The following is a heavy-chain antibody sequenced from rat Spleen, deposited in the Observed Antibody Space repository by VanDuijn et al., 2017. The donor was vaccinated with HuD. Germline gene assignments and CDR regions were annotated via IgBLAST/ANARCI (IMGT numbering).Heavy chain of an antibody. CDR3: ARHYGGYSEYVMDA. J-gene: IGHJ4*01. Sequence: EVQLVESGGGLVQPGRSLKLSCVASGFTFNYYWMTWIRQAPKKGLEWVASISSGGGGTYSPDSVKDRFTISRDNAKSTLYLQMDSLRSEDTATYYCARHYGGYSEYVMDAWGQGASVTVSS. D-gene: IGHD1-11*01. V-gene: IGHV5-31*01. CDR2: ISSGGGGT. CDR1: GFTFNYYW.